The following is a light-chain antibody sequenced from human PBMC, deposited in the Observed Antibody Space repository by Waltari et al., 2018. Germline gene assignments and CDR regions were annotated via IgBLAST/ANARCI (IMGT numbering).Light chain of an antibody. J-gene: IGKJ4*01. CDR2: GAS. V-gene: IGKV3D-20*02. Sequence: EIVLTQSPGTLSLSPGERATLSCRASQSVSSSYLAWYQQKPGQAPRLLIYGASSRATGIPDRFSGSGSGTDFTLTISRLEPEDFAVYYCQHRSSWPLTFGGGTKLEIK. CDR3: QHRSSWPLT. CDR1: QSVSSSY.